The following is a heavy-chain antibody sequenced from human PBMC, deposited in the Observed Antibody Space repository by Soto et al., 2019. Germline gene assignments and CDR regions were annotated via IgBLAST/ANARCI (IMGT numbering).Heavy chain of an antibody. CDR3: ARKIENSGSYYYYGMDV. V-gene: IGHV1-18*01. D-gene: IGHD1-26*01. J-gene: IGHJ6*02. CDR1: GYTFTSYG. CDR2: ISAYNGNT. Sequence: ASVKVSCKASGYTFTSYGISWVRQAPGQGLEWMGWISAYNGNTNYAQKLQGRVTMTTDTSTSTAYMELRSLRSDDTAVYYCARKIENSGSYYYYGMDVWGQGTTVTVSS.